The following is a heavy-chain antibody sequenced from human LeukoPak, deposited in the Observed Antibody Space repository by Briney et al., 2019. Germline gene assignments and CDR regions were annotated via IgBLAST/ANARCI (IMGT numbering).Heavy chain of an antibody. CDR2: ISGSGGST. Sequence: PGGSLRLSCGASGFTFSSYAMSWVRQAPGKGLEWVSAISGSGGSTYYADSVKGRFTISRDNSKNTLHLQMDSLRAEDTAVYYCAKDDRRYCSSTSCLDSFDPWGQGTLVTVSS. CDR1: GFTFSSYA. D-gene: IGHD2-2*01. CDR3: AKDDRRYCSSTSCLDSFDP. J-gene: IGHJ5*02. V-gene: IGHV3-23*01.